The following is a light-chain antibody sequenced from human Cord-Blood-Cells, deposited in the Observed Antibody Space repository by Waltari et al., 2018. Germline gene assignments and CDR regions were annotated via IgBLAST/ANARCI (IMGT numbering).Light chain of an antibody. J-gene: IGLJ3*02. V-gene: IGLV8-61*01. CDR2: STN. CDR3: VLYMGSGIWV. Sequence: QTVVTQEPSFSVSPGGTVTLTCGLSSGSVSRSYYPIWYQQTPGQASRTLIYSTNTRSSGVPDRFSGSILGNKAALTITGAQADDESDYYCVLYMGSGIWVFGGGTKLTVL. CDR1: SGSVSRSYY.